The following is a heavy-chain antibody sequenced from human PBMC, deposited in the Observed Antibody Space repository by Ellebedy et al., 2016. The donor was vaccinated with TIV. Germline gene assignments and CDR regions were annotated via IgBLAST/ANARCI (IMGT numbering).Heavy chain of an antibody. CDR3: AKDPTTRVVVAAGYYYYGMDV. D-gene: IGHD2-15*01. J-gene: IGHJ6*02. V-gene: IGHV3-7*03. CDR2: IYQDSSDQ. CDR1: GFSFRSYW. Sequence: LSLTCAASGFSFRSYWMSWVRRAPGKGLEWVANIYQDSSDQYYVDSVKGRFTISRDNSKNSLYLQMNSLRTEDTALYYCAKDPTTRVVVAAGYYYYGMDVWGQGTTVTVSS.